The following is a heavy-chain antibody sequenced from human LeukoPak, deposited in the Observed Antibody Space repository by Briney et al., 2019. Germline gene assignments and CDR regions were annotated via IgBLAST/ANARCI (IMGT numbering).Heavy chain of an antibody. D-gene: IGHD5-18*01. J-gene: IGHJ4*02. V-gene: IGHV4-39*01. CDR1: GGSISSSSYY. Sequence: SETLSLTCTVSGGSISSSSYYWGWIRQPPGKGLEWIGSIYYSGSTYYNPSLKSRVTISVDTSKNQFSLKLSSVTAADTAVYYCARHSTWIQLWRTTGYFDYWGQGTLVTVSS. CDR3: ARHSTWIQLWRTTGYFDY. CDR2: IYYSGST.